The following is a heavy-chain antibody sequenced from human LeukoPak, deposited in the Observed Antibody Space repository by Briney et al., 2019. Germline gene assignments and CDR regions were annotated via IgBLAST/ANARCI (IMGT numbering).Heavy chain of an antibody. V-gene: IGHV3-30*18. J-gene: IGHJ4*02. Sequence: GRSLRLSCAPSGFTFSRHGMHWVRQAPGKGLEWVAIISNDGSRKYYAHSVEGRFTISRDNSKNTLYLQMNSLRAEDTAVYYCAKVSEYYDFWSGYYPRWGQGTLVTVSS. CDR2: ISNDGSRK. D-gene: IGHD3-3*01. CDR3: AKVSEYYDFWSGYYPR. CDR1: GFTFSRHG.